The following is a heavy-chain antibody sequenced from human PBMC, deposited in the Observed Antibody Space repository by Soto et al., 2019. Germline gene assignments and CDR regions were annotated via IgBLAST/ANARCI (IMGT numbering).Heavy chain of an antibody. Sequence: QVQLAESGGGVVQPGRSLRLSCVASGFTFRSYGMHWVRQAPGKGLEWVAVIWYDGSYKYYTDSVKGRFTIARDNSKSTLYLEMTSLSAEDTAMYFCARGGGEGDLWGRGTLVTVSS. D-gene: IGHD3-10*01. CDR3: ARGGGEGDL. V-gene: IGHV3-33*01. J-gene: IGHJ2*01. CDR2: IWYDGSYK. CDR1: GFTFRSYG.